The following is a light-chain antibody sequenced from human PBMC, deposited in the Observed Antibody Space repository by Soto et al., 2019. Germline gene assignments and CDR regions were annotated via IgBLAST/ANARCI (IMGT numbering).Light chain of an antibody. CDR1: SSDVGSYNL. CDR3: CSYAGSSTHYV. CDR2: EVT. J-gene: IGLJ1*01. Sequence: QSALTQPASVSGSPGQSITISCTGTSSDVGSYNLVSWYQQHPGKAPKLMIFEVTKRPSGVSSRFSGSKSVNTASLTISGLQTEDEAAYYCCSYAGSSTHYVFGTGTKVTVL. V-gene: IGLV2-23*02.